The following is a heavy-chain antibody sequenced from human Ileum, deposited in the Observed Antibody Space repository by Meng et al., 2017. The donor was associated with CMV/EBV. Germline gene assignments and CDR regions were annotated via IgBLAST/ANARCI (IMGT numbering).Heavy chain of an antibody. J-gene: IGHJ5*02. CDR2: IFFSGNT. V-gene: IGHV4-30-4*08. CDR3: ARFRIAALGNLFDP. D-gene: IGHD6-13*01. CDR1: GASISSGDYY. Sequence: VQRQESRPGLVKPSQTLSLSCTVSGASISSGDYYWSWIRQPPGKGLEWIGYIFFSGNTYYNPSLNNRVIISIDTPRNQFSLKVDSVTAADAAVYYCARFRIAALGNLFDPWGHGTLVTVSS.